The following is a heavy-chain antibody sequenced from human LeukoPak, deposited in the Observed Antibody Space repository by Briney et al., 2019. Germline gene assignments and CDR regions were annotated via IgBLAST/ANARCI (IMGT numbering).Heavy chain of an antibody. CDR1: GFTFSSYA. Sequence: GGSLRLSCAASGFTFSSYAMSWVRQAPGKGLEWVSAISGSGGSTYYADSVKGRFTISRDNSKNTLYLQMNSLRAEDTAVYYCAKDPLLGRELYGSDAFDIWGQGTLVTVSS. CDR3: AKDPLLGRELYGSDAFDI. V-gene: IGHV3-23*01. J-gene: IGHJ3*02. CDR2: ISGSGGST. D-gene: IGHD1-26*01.